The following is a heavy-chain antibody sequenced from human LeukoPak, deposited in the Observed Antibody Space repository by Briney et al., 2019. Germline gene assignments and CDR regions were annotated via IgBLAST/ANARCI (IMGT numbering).Heavy chain of an antibody. Sequence: GGSLRLSCAASGFTFSHFWMSWVRQAPGKGLEWVAYIKKTGSETYYVDSVKGRFTITRDNAKNSLYLQMNSLRAEDTAVYYCARVSGTFGELYWGQGTLVTVSS. CDR1: GFTFSHFW. CDR2: IKKTGSET. D-gene: IGHD3-10*01. J-gene: IGHJ4*02. CDR3: ARVSGTFGELY. V-gene: IGHV3-7*01.